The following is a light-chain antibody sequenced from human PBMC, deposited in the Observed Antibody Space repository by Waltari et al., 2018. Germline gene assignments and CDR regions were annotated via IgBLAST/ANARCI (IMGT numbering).Light chain of an antibody. CDR2: STD. CDR3: EVWDDSLTGRV. J-gene: IGLJ1*01. CDR1: SSNIGVNI. V-gene: IGLV1-44*01. Sequence: QSVVTQPPSASGTPGQRVTISCSGGSSNIGVNIVNWYQHFPGSAPKLLIYSTDQRPSGFPYRFSCSNSGTSASLAISGLQSEDEAEYYCEVWDDSLTGRVFGTGTKVTVL.